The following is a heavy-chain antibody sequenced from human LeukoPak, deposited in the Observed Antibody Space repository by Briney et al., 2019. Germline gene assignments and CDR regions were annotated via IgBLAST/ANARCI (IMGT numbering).Heavy chain of an antibody. CDR3: AREMATIVNQFDY. Sequence: GASVKISCKASGYTFTSYGISWVRQAPGQGLQWMGWISPYNGNTNYAQKLQGRVTMTTDTSTTTAYMELRSLRSDDTAVYYCAREMATIVNQFDYWGQGTLVTVSS. CDR1: GYTFTSYG. D-gene: IGHD5-24*01. V-gene: IGHV1-18*01. CDR2: ISPYNGNT. J-gene: IGHJ4*02.